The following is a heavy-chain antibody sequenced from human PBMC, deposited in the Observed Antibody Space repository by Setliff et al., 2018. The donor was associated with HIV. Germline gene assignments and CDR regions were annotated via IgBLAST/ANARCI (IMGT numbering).Heavy chain of an antibody. CDR3: ARDYLYYNLYNGSPVYGMDV. CDR2: ISGSGGAI. V-gene: IGHV3-23*01. D-gene: IGHD3-3*01. CDR1: RFTFSSYA. Sequence: PGGSLRLSCAASRFTFSSYAMSWVRQAPGKGLEWVSDISGSGGAIDYADSVQGRFTISRDNSKNSLYLQMNSLRVEDTAVYYCARDYLYYNLYNGSPVYGMDVWGQGTTVTVSS. J-gene: IGHJ6*02.